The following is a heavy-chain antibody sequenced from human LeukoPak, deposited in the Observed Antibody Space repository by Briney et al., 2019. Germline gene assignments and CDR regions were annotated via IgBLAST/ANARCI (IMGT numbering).Heavy chain of an antibody. CDR3: ANIQDGSGSPSFDY. Sequence: PGGSLRLSCAASGFTFSSYGMHWVRQAPGKGLEWVAFIRYDGSNKYYADSVKGRFTISRDNSKNTLYLQMNSLRAEDTAVYYCANIQDGSGSPSFDYWGQGTLVTVSS. CDR1: GFTFSSYG. CDR2: IRYDGSNK. J-gene: IGHJ4*02. V-gene: IGHV3-30*02. D-gene: IGHD3-10*01.